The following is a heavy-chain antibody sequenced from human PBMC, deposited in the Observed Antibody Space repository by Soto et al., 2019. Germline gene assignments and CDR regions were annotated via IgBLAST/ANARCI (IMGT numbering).Heavy chain of an antibody. CDR3: ARGVYYYESSGYYYGLSWYFDL. J-gene: IGHJ2*01. Sequence: QVQLQESGPGLVKPSETLSLTCSVSGGSINTYYWNWIRQPAGKGLEWIGRIYTSGSTNYNPSLKSRVTMSVDTSKNQFSLKLSSVTAADTDVYYCARGVYYYESSGYYYGLSWYFDLWGRGTLVTVSS. CDR1: GGSINTYY. V-gene: IGHV4-4*07. CDR2: IYTSGST. D-gene: IGHD3-22*01.